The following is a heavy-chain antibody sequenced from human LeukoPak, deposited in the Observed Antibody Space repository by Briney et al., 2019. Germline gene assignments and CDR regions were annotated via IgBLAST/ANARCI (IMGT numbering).Heavy chain of an antibody. Sequence: SVKVSCKASGGTFSSYAISWVRQAPGQGLEWMGGIIPIFGTANYAQKFQGRVTITTDESTSTAYTELSSLRSEDTAVYYCARDITVTTGDWFDPWGQGTLVTVSS. V-gene: IGHV1-69*05. CDR1: GGTFSSYA. CDR3: ARDITVTTGDWFDP. J-gene: IGHJ5*02. CDR2: IIPIFGTA. D-gene: IGHD4-17*01.